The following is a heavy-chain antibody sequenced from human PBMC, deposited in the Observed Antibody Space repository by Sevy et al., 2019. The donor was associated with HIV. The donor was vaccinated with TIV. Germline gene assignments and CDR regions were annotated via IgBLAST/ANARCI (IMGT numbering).Heavy chain of an antibody. CDR3: ATAPGYYDSAPFDY. J-gene: IGHJ4*02. V-gene: IGHV3-15*01. D-gene: IGHD3-22*01. Sequence: GESLKISCAVSGFTFNNAWMNWVRQAPGTGLQWVGLIKSKIDGETTDYAAPVNGRFTISRDDSKNTLFLQMNSLKIEDTAVYYCATAPGYYDSAPFDYWGPGTLVTVSS. CDR2: IKSKIDGETT. CDR1: GFTFNNAW.